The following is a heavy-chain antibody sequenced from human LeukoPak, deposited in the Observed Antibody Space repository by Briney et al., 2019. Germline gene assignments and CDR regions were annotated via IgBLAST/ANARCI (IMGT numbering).Heavy chain of an antibody. D-gene: IGHD3-22*01. V-gene: IGHV3-73*01. Sequence: GGSLRLSCAASGFTFSDYYMDWVRQAPGKGLEWVGHIRSKTNNYATADAASVKGRFTFSRDDSKNTAYIQMNSLKTEDTAVYYCTRHNYDRSGYGAFDIWGQGTMVTVSS. CDR2: IRSKTNNYAT. CDR3: TRHNYDRSGYGAFDI. CDR1: GFTFSDYY. J-gene: IGHJ3*02.